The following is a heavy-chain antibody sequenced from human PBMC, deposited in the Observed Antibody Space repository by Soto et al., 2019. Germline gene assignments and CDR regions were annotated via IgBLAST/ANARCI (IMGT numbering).Heavy chain of an antibody. J-gene: IGHJ4*02. V-gene: IGHV3-23*01. Sequence: EVQLLESGGGLVQPGGSLRLSCAASGFTFNNYAMNWVRQAPGKGLEWVSSISGSGGSTYYADSVKGRFTISRDNSRSTLYEQMNRLRAEAAPVFHGAKGALGGTSGNDFDYGGRGTLVTFPS. CDR2: ISGSGGST. CDR1: GFTFNNYA. D-gene: IGHD1-1*01. CDR3: AKGALGGTSGNDFDY.